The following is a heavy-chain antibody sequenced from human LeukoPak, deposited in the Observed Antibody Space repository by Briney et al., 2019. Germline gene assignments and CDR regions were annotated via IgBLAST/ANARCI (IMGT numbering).Heavy chain of an antibody. CDR1: GFTFSSYA. J-gene: IGHJ5*02. CDR2: ISYDGSDK. V-gene: IGHV3-30*03. CDR3: GGYNWFDP. Sequence: GGSLRLSCAASGFTFSSYAMSWVRQAPGKGLEWVAIISYDGSDKYYADSVKGRFTISRDNSKNTLYLQMNSLRAEDTAMYRCGGYNWFDPWGQGTLVTVSS.